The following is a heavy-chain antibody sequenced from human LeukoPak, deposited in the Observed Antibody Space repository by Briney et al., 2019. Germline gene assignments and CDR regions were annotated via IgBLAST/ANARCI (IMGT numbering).Heavy chain of an antibody. J-gene: IGHJ5*02. CDR1: GYTFTVQY. CDR3: ARVSHGLEWLELFPAVNWFDP. CDR2: IKPNSGAT. D-gene: IGHD6-19*01. Sequence: ASVKVSCKASGYTFTVQYIHWLRQAPGQGLEWIGLIKPNSGATNYAQQYQGRVTMTRDTSISTAYMELSRLRSDDTAVYYCARVSHGLEWLELFPAVNWFDPWGQGTLVTVS. V-gene: IGHV1-2*02.